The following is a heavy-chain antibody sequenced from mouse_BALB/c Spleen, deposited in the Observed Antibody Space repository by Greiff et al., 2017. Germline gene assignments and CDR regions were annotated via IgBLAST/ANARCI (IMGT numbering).Heavy chain of an antibody. CDR2: IYPGDGDT. Sequence: VQLQQSGAELARPGASVKLSCKASGYTFTSYWMQWVKQRPGQGLEWIGAIYPGDGDTRYTQKFKGKATLTADKSSSTAYMQLSSLASEDSAVYYCARSDIYDWFAYWGQGNLVTVSA. CDR3: ARSDIYDWFAY. CDR1: GYTFTSYW. V-gene: IGHV1-87*01. J-gene: IGHJ3*01. D-gene: IGHD2-12*01.